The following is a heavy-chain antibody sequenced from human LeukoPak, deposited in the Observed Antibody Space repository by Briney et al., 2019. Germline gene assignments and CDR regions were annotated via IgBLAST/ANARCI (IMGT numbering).Heavy chain of an antibody. V-gene: IGHV1-8*01. J-gene: IGHJ6*02. CDR3: ARRLLWFGELSHTTWIGDYYGMDV. Sequence: ASVKVSCKASGYTFTSYDINWVRQATGQGLEWMGWMNPNSGNTGYAQKFQGRVTMTRNTSISTAYMELSSLRSEDTAVYYCARRLLWFGELSHTTWIGDYYGMDVWGQGTTVTVSS. CDR1: GYTFTSYD. CDR2: MNPNSGNT. D-gene: IGHD3-10*01.